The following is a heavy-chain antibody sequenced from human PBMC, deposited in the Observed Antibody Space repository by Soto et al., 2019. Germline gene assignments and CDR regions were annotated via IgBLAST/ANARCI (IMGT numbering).Heavy chain of an antibody. CDR2: ISYIGTT. CDR3: VRGGGRYGNGMIDY. Sequence: QVQLHESGPGLVKPSETLSLTCTVSGGSISNNYWSWIRQSPRKGLEWIGYISYIGTTSYNPSLKSRITISVDTSKIQFSLRLRSVTAADTAVYYCVRGGGRYGNGMIDYWGQGTPVTVSS. J-gene: IGHJ4*02. D-gene: IGHD5-18*01. CDR1: GGSISNNY. V-gene: IGHV4-59*01.